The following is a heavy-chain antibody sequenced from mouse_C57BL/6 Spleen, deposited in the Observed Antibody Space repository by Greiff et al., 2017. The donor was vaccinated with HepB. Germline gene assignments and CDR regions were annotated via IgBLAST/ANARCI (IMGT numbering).Heavy chain of an antibody. CDR3: ARSGDGYWFAY. Sequence: EVTLVESGGGLVKPGGSLKLSCAASGFTFSDYGMHWVRQAPEKGLEWVAYISSGSSTIYYADTVKGRFTISRDNAKNTLFLQMTSLRSEDTAMYYCARSGDGYWFAYWGQGTLVTVSA. CDR1: GFTFSDYG. CDR2: ISSGSSTI. J-gene: IGHJ3*01. D-gene: IGHD2-3*01. V-gene: IGHV5-17*01.